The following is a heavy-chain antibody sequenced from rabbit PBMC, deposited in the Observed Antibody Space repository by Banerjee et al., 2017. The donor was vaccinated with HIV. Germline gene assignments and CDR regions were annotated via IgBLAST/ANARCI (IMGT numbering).Heavy chain of an antibody. CDR1: GFSFSNKYV. CDR2: IDAGSGTT. D-gene: IGHD6-1*01. Sequence: QEQLEESGGGLVKPEGSLTLTCKASGFSFSNKYVMCWVRQAPGKGLEWIGCIDAGSGTTYYANWAKGRFTISKTSSTTVTLQMTSLTAADTATYFCAREVGYGYAFGVWGPGTLVTVS. V-gene: IGHV1S45*01. J-gene: IGHJ4*01. CDR3: AREVGYGYAFGV.